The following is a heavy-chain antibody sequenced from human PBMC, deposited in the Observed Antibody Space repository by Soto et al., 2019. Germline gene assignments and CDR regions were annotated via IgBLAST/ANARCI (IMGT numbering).Heavy chain of an antibody. D-gene: IGHD6-13*01. CDR2: IVVGSGNT. CDR1: GFTFTSSA. CDR3: ARDESSSSWHYCDY. Sequence: SVKVSCKASGFTFTSSAMQWVRQARGQRLEWIGWIVVGSGNTNYAQKFQERVTITRDMSTSTAYMELSSLRSEDTAVYYCARDESSSSWHYCDYWGRGTLVTVSS. V-gene: IGHV1-58*02. J-gene: IGHJ4*02.